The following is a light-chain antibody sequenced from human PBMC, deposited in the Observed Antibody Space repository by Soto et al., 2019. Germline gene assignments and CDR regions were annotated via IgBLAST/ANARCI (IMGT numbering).Light chain of an antibody. J-gene: IGKJ4*01. CDR3: QQYGSSPS. V-gene: IGKV3-20*01. CDR2: DAS. Sequence: EIVLTQSPGTLSLSPGERATLSCRASQSVGSTYLAWYQQKPGQAPRLLIYDASSRATGISDRFSGSGSGTDFTLTISRLEPEDFAVYYCQQYGSSPSFGGGTKVDIK. CDR1: QSVGSTY.